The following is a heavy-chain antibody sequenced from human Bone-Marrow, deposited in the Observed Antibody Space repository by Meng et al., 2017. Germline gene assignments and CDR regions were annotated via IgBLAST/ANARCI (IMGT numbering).Heavy chain of an antibody. CDR3: ARVLRGYGSGRHNVWWFDP. CDR1: GGSFSGYY. CDR2: INHSGST. D-gene: IGHD3-10*01. J-gene: IGHJ5*02. Sequence: SETLSLTCAVYGGSFSGYYWSWIRQPPGKGLEWIGEINHSGSTNYNPSLKSRVTISVDTSKNQFSLKLSSVTAADTAVYYCARVLRGYGSGRHNVWWFDPWGQGTLVTVSS. V-gene: IGHV4-34*01.